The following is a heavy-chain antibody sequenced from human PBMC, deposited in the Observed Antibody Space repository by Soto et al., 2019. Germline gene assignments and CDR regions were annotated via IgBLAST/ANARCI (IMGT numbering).Heavy chain of an antibody. CDR3: ARDRNGLGYFDY. Sequence: TSETLSLTCTVSGGSISSYYWSWIRQPPGKGLEWIGYIYYIGSTNYNPSLKSRVTISVDTSKNQFSLKLSSVTAADTAVYYCARDRNGLGYFDYWGQGTLVTVSS. D-gene: IGHD4-4*01. V-gene: IGHV4-59*01. CDR1: GGSISSYY. J-gene: IGHJ4*02. CDR2: IYYIGST.